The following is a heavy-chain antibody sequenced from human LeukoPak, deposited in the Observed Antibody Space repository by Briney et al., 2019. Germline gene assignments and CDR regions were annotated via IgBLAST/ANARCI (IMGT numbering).Heavy chain of an antibody. J-gene: IGHJ4*02. CDR1: GFTFRSYA. Sequence: PGGSLRLSCAASGFTFRSYAMSWVRQAPGKGLEWVSAISGSGGSTYYADSVKGRFTISRDNSKNTLYLQMNSLRAEDTAVYYCAKDLGVVTMVRGVPDYFDYWGQGTLVTVSS. CDR2: ISGSGGST. V-gene: IGHV3-23*01. CDR3: AKDLGVVTMVRGVPDYFDY. D-gene: IGHD3-10*01.